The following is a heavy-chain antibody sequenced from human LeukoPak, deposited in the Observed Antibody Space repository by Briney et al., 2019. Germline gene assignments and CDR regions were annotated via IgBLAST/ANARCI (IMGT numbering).Heavy chain of an antibody. CDR2: IHFNVNT. Sequence: SETLSLTCTVSGDALTSNYWSWIRQPAGKGLEWSSRIHFNVNTDYSPSLKSRVTTSIDTPKNQFSLELRSVTAADTAVYYCARDRGGSSWYNWYDAWGQGTLVTVSS. J-gene: IGHJ5*02. CDR1: GDALTSNY. D-gene: IGHD6-13*01. V-gene: IGHV4-4*07. CDR3: ARDRGGSSWYNWYDA.